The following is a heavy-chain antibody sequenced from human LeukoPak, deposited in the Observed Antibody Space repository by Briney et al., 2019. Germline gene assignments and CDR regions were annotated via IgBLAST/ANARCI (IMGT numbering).Heavy chain of an antibody. D-gene: IGHD4-17*01. CDR3: ARDQYNYGDPFYYYYYMDV. V-gene: IGHV1-2*02. CDR2: INPNSGGT. J-gene: IGHJ6*03. CDR1: GYTFTSYS. Sequence: GASVKVSCKASGYTFTSYSINWVRQAPGQGLEWMGWINPNSGGTNYAQKFQGRVTMTRDTSISTAYMELSRLRSDDTAVYYCARDQYNYGDPFYYYYYMDVWGKGATVTVSS.